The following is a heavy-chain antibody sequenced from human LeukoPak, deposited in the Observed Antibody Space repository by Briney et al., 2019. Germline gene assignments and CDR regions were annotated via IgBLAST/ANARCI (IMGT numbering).Heavy chain of an antibody. J-gene: IGHJ6*03. CDR1: GFTFSAYN. V-gene: IGHV3-69-1*01. D-gene: IGHD3-10*01. CDR2: ITSGDFV. Sequence: GGSLRLSCAASGFTFSAYNMNWVRQAPGKGLEWVSSITSGDFVYSADSLKGRFTISRDNGKSSLYLQMNSLRAEDTAVYYCARGGFNMVRGVIIPSNSYFYYMDIWGKGTTVTVSS. CDR3: ARGGFNMVRGVIIPSNSYFYYMDI.